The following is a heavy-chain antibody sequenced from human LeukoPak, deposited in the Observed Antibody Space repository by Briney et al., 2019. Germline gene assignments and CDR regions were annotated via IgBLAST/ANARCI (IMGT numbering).Heavy chain of an antibody. Sequence: GGSLKLSCAASGFTFSNYVMQWVRQAPGKGLEWVALIAHDGSNKYYADSVRGRFTISRDNSKNTLYLQMNSLRAEDTAVYYCARDSGYDSSGYYFQTRGFDYWGQGTLVTVSS. CDR1: GFTFSNYV. CDR3: ARDSGYDSSGYYFQTRGFDY. V-gene: IGHV3-30*03. J-gene: IGHJ4*02. CDR2: IAHDGSNK. D-gene: IGHD3-22*01.